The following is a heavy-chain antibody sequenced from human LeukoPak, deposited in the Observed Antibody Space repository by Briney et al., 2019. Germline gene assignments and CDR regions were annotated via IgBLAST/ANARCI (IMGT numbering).Heavy chain of an antibody. V-gene: IGHV3-48*03. J-gene: IGHJ4*02. CDR3: ARTRLGYCSGGSCFSTLSDY. CDR2: ISSSGSTI. D-gene: IGHD2-15*01. CDR1: GFTFSSYE. Sequence: PGGSLRLSCAASGFTFSSYEMNWVRQAPGKGLEWVSYISSSGSTIYYADSAKGRFTISRDNAKNSLYLQMNSLRAEDTAVYYCARTRLGYCSGGSCFSTLSDYWGQGTLVTVSS.